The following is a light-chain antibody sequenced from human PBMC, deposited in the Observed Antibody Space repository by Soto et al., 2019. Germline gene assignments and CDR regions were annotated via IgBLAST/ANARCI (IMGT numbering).Light chain of an antibody. CDR1: QSVSCSY. J-gene: IGKJ2*01. CDR2: APS. V-gene: IGKV3-20*01. CDR3: QLYGSSPPRYT. Sequence: ESVLTRSPGTLSLSTGVRASLSCRASQSVSCSYLAWYQQISGQAPTLLIYAPSTRSIGIPDRFSGSGSGTDFTLTISRLEPEDFAVYFCQLYGSSPPRYTFGQGTKLEIK.